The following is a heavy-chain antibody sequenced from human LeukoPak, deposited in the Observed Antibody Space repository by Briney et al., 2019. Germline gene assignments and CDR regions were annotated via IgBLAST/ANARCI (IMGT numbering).Heavy chain of an antibody. CDR1: DDSITMYY. J-gene: IGHJ6*03. D-gene: IGHD2-15*01. CDR2: IYYSGST. CDR3: ARSVEGYCSGGSCYSYYYYMDV. V-gene: IGHV4-59*01. Sequence: SETLPLTCSVSDDSITMYYWTWIRQPPGKGLEWIGYIYYSGSTNYNPSLKSRVTISVDTSKNQFSLKLSSVTAADTAVYYCARSVEGYCSGGSCYSYYYYMDVWGKGTTVTVSS.